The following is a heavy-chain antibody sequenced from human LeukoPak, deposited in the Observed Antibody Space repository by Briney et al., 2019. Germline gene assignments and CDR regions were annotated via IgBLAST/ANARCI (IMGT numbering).Heavy chain of an antibody. CDR2: IKSKTDGGTR. J-gene: IGHJ5*01. CDR1: GFTFSDAW. V-gene: IGHV3-15*01. CDR3: FTAGFYYDSGGYYYADS. Sequence: PGGSLRLSCAASGFTFSDAWMSWVRQAPGKGLEWVGQIKSKTDGGTRDYAAPVKGRVTISRDDSRNTLYLQMNSLTTEDTAVYYCFTAGFYYDSGGYYYADSSGQGTLVTVSS. D-gene: IGHD3-22*01.